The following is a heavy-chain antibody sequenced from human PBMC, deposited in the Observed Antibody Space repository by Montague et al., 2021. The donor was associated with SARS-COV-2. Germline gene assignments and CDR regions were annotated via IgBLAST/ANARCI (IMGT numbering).Heavy chain of an antibody. CDR1: DGSIGSPNW. CDR2: IYYAGNT. V-gene: IGHV4-4*02. Sequence: SETLSLTCAVSDGSIGSPNWWNWARQPPGKGLEWIGEIYYAGNTNYNPSLKSRVTIFIDKSKNHFSLQLSSVTAADTAVYYCARGGTYHYGMDVWGQGTTVAVSS. D-gene: IGHD3-16*01. CDR3: ARGGTYHYGMDV. J-gene: IGHJ6*02.